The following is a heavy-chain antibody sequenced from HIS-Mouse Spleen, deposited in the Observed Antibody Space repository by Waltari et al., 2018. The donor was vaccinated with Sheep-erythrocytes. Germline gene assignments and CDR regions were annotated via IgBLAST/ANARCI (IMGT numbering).Heavy chain of an antibody. V-gene: IGHV3-21*01. CDR1: GFTFSSYS. D-gene: IGHD6-6*01. J-gene: IGHJ3*02. Sequence: EVQLVESGGGLVKPGGSLRLSCAASGFTFSSYSMNWVRQAPGKGLEWDSSISSSSSYIYYADSVKGRFTISRDNAKNSLYLQMNSLRAEDTAVYYCARDSTSDAFDIWGQGTMVTVSS. CDR2: ISSSSSYI. CDR3: ARDSTSDAFDI.